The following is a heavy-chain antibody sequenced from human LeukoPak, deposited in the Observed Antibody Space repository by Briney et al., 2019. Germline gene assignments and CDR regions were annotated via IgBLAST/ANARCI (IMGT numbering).Heavy chain of an antibody. Sequence: ETLSLTCTVSGGSISNTSYYWGWIRQPPGKGLEWVSAISGSGGSTYYADSVKGRFTISRDNSKNTLYLQMNSLRAEDTAVYYCAKDQGYSYATFDYWGQGTLVTVSS. V-gene: IGHV3-23*01. CDR1: GGSISNTSYY. CDR3: AKDQGYSYATFDY. D-gene: IGHD5-18*01. CDR2: ISGSGGST. J-gene: IGHJ4*02.